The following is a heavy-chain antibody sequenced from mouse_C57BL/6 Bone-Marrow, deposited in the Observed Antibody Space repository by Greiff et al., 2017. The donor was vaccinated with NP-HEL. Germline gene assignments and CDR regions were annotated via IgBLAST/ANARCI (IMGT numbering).Heavy chain of an antibody. Sequence: QVHVKQSGPGLVQPSQSLSITCTVSGFSLTSYGVHWVRQSPGKGLEWLGVIWSGGSTDYNAAFISRLSISKDNSKSQVFFKMNSLQADDTAIYYCARTGGFYAMDYWGQGTSVTVSS. CDR2: IWSGGST. CDR1: GFSLTSYG. J-gene: IGHJ4*01. V-gene: IGHV2-2*01. CDR3: ARTGGFYAMDY. D-gene: IGHD3-1*01.